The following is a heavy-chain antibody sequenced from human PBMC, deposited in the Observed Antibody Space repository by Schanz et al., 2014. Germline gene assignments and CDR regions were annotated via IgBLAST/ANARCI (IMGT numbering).Heavy chain of an antibody. J-gene: IGHJ4*02. CDR2: IHHRGST. CDR3: ARGERSGFGELLDY. D-gene: IGHD3-10*01. CDR1: GDSISSSNW. V-gene: IGHV4-4*02. Sequence: QVQLQESGPGLVKPSGTLSLTCAVSGDSISSSNWWAWVRQPPGMGLEWIGEIHHRGSTNYNPSLKSRVPISVNKSKNHFSLKLSSVTAADTAVYYCARGERSGFGELLDYWGQGTLVSVSS.